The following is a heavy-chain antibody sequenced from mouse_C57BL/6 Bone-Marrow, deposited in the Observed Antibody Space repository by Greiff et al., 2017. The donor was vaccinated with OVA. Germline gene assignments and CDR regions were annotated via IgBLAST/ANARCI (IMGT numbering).Heavy chain of an antibody. CDR2: IYLGNGYT. J-gene: IGHJ4*01. Sequence: VQLQQSGAELVRPGSSVKMSCKTSGYTFTSYGINWVKQRPGHGLEWIGYIYLGNGYTEYNEKFKGKATLTSDTSSSTAYMQLSSLTSEDSAIYFCASSAHFYGRDYWGQGTSVTVSS. V-gene: IGHV1-58*01. D-gene: IGHD6-1*01. CDR1: GYTFTSYG. CDR3: ASSAHFYGRDY.